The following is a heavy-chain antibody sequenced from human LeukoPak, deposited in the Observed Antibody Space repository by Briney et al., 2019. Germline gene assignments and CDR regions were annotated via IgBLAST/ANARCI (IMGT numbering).Heavy chain of an antibody. CDR1: GFTFRDYY. Sequence: GGSLRLSCEASGFTFRDYYMGWIRQAPGKGLEWVSYITNSGDRIYNADSVKGRFTISRDNAKNSLYLQMNSLRAEDTAVYYCARDLYYYDSSGYYPGAFDIWGQGTMVTVSS. CDR2: ITNSGDRI. V-gene: IGHV3-11*04. D-gene: IGHD3-22*01. J-gene: IGHJ3*02. CDR3: ARDLYYYDSSGYYPGAFDI.